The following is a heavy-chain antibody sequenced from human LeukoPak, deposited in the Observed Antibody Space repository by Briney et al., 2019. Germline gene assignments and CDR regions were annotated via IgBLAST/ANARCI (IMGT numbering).Heavy chain of an antibody. Sequence: SETLSLTCTVSDYSITSGYYWGWIRQPPGKGLEWIGSIYHSGSTYYTPSLKSRVTISVDTSKNQFSLKLSSVTAADTAVYYCARSWHGSGTLDWFDPWGQGTLVTVSS. D-gene: IGHD3-10*01. CDR1: DYSITSGYY. J-gene: IGHJ5*02. V-gene: IGHV4-38-2*02. CDR3: ARSWHGSGTLDWFDP. CDR2: IYHSGST.